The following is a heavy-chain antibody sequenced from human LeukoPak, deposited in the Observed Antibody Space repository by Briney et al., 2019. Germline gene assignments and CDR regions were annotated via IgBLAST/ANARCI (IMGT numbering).Heavy chain of an antibody. CDR3: ASFGYDILTGLSYFQH. Sequence: SETLSLTCAVYGESLSGYYWSWIRQPPGKGLEWIGEIDHTGSSNYNPSLKSRVTISLDTSKNQFSLKLNSVTAADTAVYHCASFGYDILTGLSYFQHWGQGTLVTVSS. D-gene: IGHD3-9*01. V-gene: IGHV4-34*01. CDR1: GESLSGYY. J-gene: IGHJ1*01. CDR2: IDHTGSS.